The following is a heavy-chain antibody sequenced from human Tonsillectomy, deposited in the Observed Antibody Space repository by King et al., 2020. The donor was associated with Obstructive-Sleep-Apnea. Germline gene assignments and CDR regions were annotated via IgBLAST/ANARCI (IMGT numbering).Heavy chain of an antibody. CDR2: ISAYNGNT. Sequence: QLVQSGAEVKKPGASVKGSCKASGYTFTSYGIRWVRQAPGQGPEWMGWISAYNGNTNYAQNVQGRVTMTKDTSTSTAYMELRSLRSDDTAVYYCASFPSDFAYWGQGTLVTVSS. CDR3: ASFPSDFAY. CDR1: GYTFTSYG. J-gene: IGHJ4*02. V-gene: IGHV1-18*04.